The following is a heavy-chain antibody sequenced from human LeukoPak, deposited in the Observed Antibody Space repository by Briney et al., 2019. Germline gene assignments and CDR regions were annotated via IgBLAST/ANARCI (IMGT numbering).Heavy chain of an antibody. Sequence: ASVTVSFTSSGYTFTFYYMHWVRQAPGQGREWMGWINPNSGGTNYAQNFQGMLTMTSDTSISTSYMELSRLRSDDTSVYYCARGDSSMSWDYWGQGTLVTVSS. D-gene: IGHD6-13*01. CDR1: GYTFTFYY. J-gene: IGHJ4*02. V-gene: IGHV1-2*02. CDR3: ARGDSSMSWDY. CDR2: INPNSGGT.